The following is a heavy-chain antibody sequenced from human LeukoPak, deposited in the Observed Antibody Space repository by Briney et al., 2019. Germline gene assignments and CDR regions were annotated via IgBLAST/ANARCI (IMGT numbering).Heavy chain of an antibody. CDR3: AKDRDPYSSGTWDP. J-gene: IGHJ5*02. D-gene: IGHD3-22*01. Sequence: GRSLRLSRIASGFTFNKYGMHWVRQAPGKGLEWVAVRSDDGSAQHYADSVRGRFTISRDNSKNTLYLQMNSLRPEDTAMYFCAKDRDPYSSGTWDPWGQGTLVIVSS. V-gene: IGHV3-30*18. CDR1: GFTFNKYG. CDR2: RSDDGSAQ.